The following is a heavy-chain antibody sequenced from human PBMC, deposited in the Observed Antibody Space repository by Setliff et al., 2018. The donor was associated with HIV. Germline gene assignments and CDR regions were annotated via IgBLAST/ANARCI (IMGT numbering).Heavy chain of an antibody. CDR2: IYYSGST. D-gene: IGHD1-1*01. V-gene: IGHV4-61*03. CDR3: AQLGMVDDFDY. Sequence: SETLSLTCTVSGDSVSSRSYYWSWIRQPPGKGLEWIGYIYYSGSTNYNPSLKSRVTISVDTSKNHFSLKLRSVTAADTAVYYCAQLGMVDDFDYWGQGTLVTVPQ. J-gene: IGHJ4*02. CDR1: GDSVSSRSYY.